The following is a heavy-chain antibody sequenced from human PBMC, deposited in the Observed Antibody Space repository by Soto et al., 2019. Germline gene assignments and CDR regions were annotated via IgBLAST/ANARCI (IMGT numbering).Heavy chain of an antibody. Sequence: KQSPTLSLTCAISGDSVSSNSAAWNWIRQSPSRGLEWLGRTYYRSKWYNDYAVSVKSRITINPDTSKNQFSLQLNSVTPEDTAVYYCARGARIVATDYYYYGMDVWGQGTTVTVSS. D-gene: IGHD5-12*01. CDR3: ARGARIVATDYYYYGMDV. J-gene: IGHJ6*02. CDR2: TYYRSKWYN. CDR1: GDSVSSNSAA. V-gene: IGHV6-1*01.